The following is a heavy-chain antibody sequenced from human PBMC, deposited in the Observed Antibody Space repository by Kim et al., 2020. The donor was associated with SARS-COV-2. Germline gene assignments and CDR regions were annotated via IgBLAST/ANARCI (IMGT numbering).Heavy chain of an antibody. CDR1: GFTFSSYS. Sequence: GGSLRLSCAASGFTFSSYSMNWVRQAPGKGLEWVSSISSSSSYIYYADSVKGRFTISRDNAKNSLYLQMNSLRAEDTAVYYCARDLTPAGFPAYYYDSSGYGYFDYWGQGTLVTVSS. J-gene: IGHJ4*02. V-gene: IGHV3-21*01. CDR2: ISSSSSYI. D-gene: IGHD3-22*01. CDR3: ARDLTPAGFPAYYYDSSGYGYFDY.